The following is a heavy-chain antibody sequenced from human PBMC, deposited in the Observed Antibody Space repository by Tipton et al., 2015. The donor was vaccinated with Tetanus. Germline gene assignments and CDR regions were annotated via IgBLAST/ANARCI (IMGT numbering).Heavy chain of an antibody. CDR2: IYSSGST. J-gene: IGHJ6*02. Sequence: TLSLTCTVSGGSLSTFYWNWIRQPAGKGLEWIGRIYSSGSTNYNPSLKSRVTMSIDTSKNHLSLELTSVTAADTAVYYCARDFRERSGTYFSFYYTMDVWGQGTTVTVSS. V-gene: IGHV4-4*07. CDR3: ARDFRERSGTYFSFYYTMDV. D-gene: IGHD1-26*01. CDR1: GGSLSTFY.